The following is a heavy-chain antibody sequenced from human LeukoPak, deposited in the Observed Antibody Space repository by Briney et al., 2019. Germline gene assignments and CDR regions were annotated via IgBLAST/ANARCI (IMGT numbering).Heavy chain of an antibody. CDR1: GFTFDDYA. CDR2: ISWNSGSI. J-gene: IGHJ4*02. CDR3: AKDTYSGSLTGFDY. D-gene: IGHD6-6*01. Sequence: PGGSLRLSCAASGFTFDDYAMHWVRQAPGKGLEWVSGISWNSGSIGYADSVKGRFTISRDNAKNSLYLQMNSLRAEDTALYYCAKDTYSGSLTGFDYWGQGTLVTVSS. V-gene: IGHV3-9*01.